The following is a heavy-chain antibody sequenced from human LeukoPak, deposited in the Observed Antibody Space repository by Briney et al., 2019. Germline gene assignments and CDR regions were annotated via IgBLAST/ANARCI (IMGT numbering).Heavy chain of an antibody. CDR1: GFIFSNFE. J-gene: IGHJ4*02. V-gene: IGHV3-48*03. CDR3: ASWAGAAAGFSGPLDY. Sequence: PGGSLRLSCAASGFIFSNFEMNWVRQAPGKGPEWVSYISNSGTTIYYADSVKGRFTISRDIAKNSPYLQMSSLRAEDTAVYYCASWAGAAAGFSGPLDYWGQGTLVTVSS. D-gene: IGHD6-13*01. CDR2: ISNSGTTI.